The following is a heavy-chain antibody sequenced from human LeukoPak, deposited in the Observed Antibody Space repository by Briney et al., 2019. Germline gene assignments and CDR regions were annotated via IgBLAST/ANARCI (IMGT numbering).Heavy chain of an antibody. J-gene: IGHJ4*02. V-gene: IGHV4-39*02. D-gene: IGHD6-13*01. CDR3: AKDSSTWGNLAGHFDS. Sequence: SETLSLTCTVSGGSISSSSYYWGWIRQPPGKGLEWIGSIYYSGSTYYNPSLKGRVTISVDTSKNQFSLKLSSVTAADTAVYYCAKDSSTWGNLAGHFDSWGQGTLVTVSS. CDR1: GGSISSSSYY. CDR2: IYYSGST.